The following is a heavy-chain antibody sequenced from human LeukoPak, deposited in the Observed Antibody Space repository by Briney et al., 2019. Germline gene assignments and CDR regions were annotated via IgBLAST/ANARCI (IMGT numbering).Heavy chain of an antibody. CDR3: AKVYVAYFDWLCPFDY. Sequence: GGSLRLSCAASGFTFSSYGMHWVRQAPGKGLEWVAFIRYDGSNKYYADSVKGRFTISRDNSKTTLYLQMNSLRAEDTAVYYCAKVYVAYFDWLCPFDYWGQGTLVTVSS. D-gene: IGHD3-9*01. J-gene: IGHJ4*02. CDR1: GFTFSSYG. CDR2: IRYDGSNK. V-gene: IGHV3-30*02.